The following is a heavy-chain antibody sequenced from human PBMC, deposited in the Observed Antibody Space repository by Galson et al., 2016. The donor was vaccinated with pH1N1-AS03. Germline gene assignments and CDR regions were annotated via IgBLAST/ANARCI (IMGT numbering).Heavy chain of an antibody. CDR2: IYGGGDT. CDR1: GFTINNNS. Sequence: SLRLSCAAPGFTINNNSMSWVRQAPGKGLEWVSVIYGGGDTFYADSVKGRFTISRDNSKNTVYLQMNSLRVEDTAGYYCAREPWGSTQGEYWGQGTLVTVSS. J-gene: IGHJ4*02. V-gene: IGHV3-53*01. D-gene: IGHD3-16*01. CDR3: AREPWGSTQGEY.